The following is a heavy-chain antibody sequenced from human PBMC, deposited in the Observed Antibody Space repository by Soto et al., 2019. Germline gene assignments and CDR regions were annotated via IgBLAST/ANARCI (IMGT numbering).Heavy chain of an antibody. D-gene: IGHD6-19*01. J-gene: IGHJ4*02. CDR3: AKDHTVISGWSKYFFDF. CDR2: ISAITVDT. V-gene: IGHV3-23*01. CDR1: GFTFSSYA. Sequence: RGSVRLSCAASGFTFSSYAMNWVRQTPGKGLEWVSAISAITVDTYYADSVKGRFTISRDNSKNTLHLQMNSLRAEDTAVYYCAKDHTVISGWSKYFFDFWGQGILVTVSS.